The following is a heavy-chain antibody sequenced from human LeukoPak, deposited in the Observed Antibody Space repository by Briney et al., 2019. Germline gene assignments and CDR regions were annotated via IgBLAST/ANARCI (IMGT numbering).Heavy chain of an antibody. D-gene: IGHD1-1*01. CDR3: ATDSPETAAFDY. CDR2: IVGSSSNI. Sequence: GGSLRLSCTASGFSFSTYSMNWVRQAPGKGLEWVSYIVGSSSNIYYADSVKGRFTIPRDNAKNSLYLQMDNLRAEDTAVYYCATDSPETAAFDYWGQGTLVTVSS. CDR1: GFSFSTYS. V-gene: IGHV3-48*04. J-gene: IGHJ4*02.